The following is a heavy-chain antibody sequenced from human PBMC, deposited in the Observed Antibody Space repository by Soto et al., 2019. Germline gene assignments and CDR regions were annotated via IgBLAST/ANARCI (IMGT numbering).Heavy chain of an antibody. Sequence: GGSLRLSCAASGFTFSSYAMHWVRQAPGKGLEWVAVISYDGSNKYYADSVKGRFTISRDNSKNTLYLQTNSLRAEDTAVYYCARDLTPLMIVVVYGYWGQGTLVTVSS. CDR1: GFTFSSYA. D-gene: IGHD3-22*01. V-gene: IGHV3-30-3*01. J-gene: IGHJ4*02. CDR2: ISYDGSNK. CDR3: ARDLTPLMIVVVYGY.